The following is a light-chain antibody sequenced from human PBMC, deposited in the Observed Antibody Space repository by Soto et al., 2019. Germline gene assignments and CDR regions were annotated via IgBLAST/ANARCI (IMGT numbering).Light chain of an antibody. Sequence: EIVLPQSPGTLSLSPGERAALSCRASQSVSSYLAWYQQKPGQAPRLIIYDAYNRATGIPARFSGSGSGTDFTLTISSLEPEDFAVYYCQQSSNWPPGTFGQGTKVDIK. V-gene: IGKV3-11*01. CDR2: DAY. CDR1: QSVSSY. J-gene: IGKJ1*01. CDR3: QQSSNWPPGT.